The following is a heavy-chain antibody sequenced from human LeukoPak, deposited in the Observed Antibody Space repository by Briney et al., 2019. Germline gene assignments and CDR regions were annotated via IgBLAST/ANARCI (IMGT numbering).Heavy chain of an antibody. D-gene: IGHD5-12*01. CDR2: IYYSGST. V-gene: IGHV4-59*01. Sequence: PSETLSLTCTVSGGSISSYYWSWIRQPPGKGLEWIGYIYYSGSTNYNPSLKSRVTISVDTSKNQFSLKLSSVTAADTAVYYCARGLDIVAMETDYYYYYGMDVWGQGTTVTVSS. J-gene: IGHJ6*02. CDR3: ARGLDIVAMETDYYYYYGMDV. CDR1: GGSISSYY.